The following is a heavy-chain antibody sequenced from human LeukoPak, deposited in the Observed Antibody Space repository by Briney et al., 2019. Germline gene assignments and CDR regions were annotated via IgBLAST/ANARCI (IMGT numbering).Heavy chain of an antibody. CDR3: ARRGYAPKYYFDY. CDR1: GGSISSYY. D-gene: IGHD5-18*01. J-gene: IGHJ4*02. V-gene: IGHV4-59*08. CDR2: IYYSGST. Sequence: SSETLSLTRTVSGGSISSYYWSWIRQPPGKGLEWIGYIYYSGSTNYNPSLKSRVTISVDTSKNQFSLKLSSVTAADTAVYYCARRGYAPKYYFDYWGQGTLVTVSS.